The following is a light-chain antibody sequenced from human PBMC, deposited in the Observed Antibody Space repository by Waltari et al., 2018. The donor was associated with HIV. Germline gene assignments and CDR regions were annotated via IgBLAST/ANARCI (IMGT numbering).Light chain of an antibody. CDR1: QSVSSN. CDR2: GAS. J-gene: IGKJ1*01. CDR3: QQFDNWPET. V-gene: IGKV3-15*01. Sequence: EIVMTQSPATLSVSPGERATLSCRASQSVSSNLAWYQQKPGQTPRLLIYGASTRDTGIPARFSGSGSGTEFTLTISSLQSEDCAVYYCQQFDNWPETFGQGTKVEIK.